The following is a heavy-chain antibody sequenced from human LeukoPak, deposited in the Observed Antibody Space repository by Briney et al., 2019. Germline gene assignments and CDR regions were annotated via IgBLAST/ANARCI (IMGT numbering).Heavy chain of an antibody. D-gene: IGHD2-15*01. Sequence: SETLSLTCTVSGDSISSGAYYWTWVRQYPGTGLEWIGYISHIGTTYNNPSLKSRVTISVDTSKNQFSLKLSSVTAADTAVYYCARYCSGGSCYGFDYWGQGTLVTVSS. J-gene: IGHJ4*02. CDR3: ARYCSGGSCYGFDY. CDR2: ISHIGTT. V-gene: IGHV4-31*03. CDR1: GDSISSGAYY.